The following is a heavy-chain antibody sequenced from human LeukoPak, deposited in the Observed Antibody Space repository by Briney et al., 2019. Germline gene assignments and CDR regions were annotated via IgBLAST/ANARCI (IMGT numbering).Heavy chain of an antibody. D-gene: IGHD3-22*01. J-gene: IGHJ3*02. CDR1: GGSISSSSYY. CDR2: IYYSGST. Sequence: SETLSLTCTVSGGSISSSSYYWGWIRQPPGKGLEWIGSIYYSGSTYYNPSLKSRVTISVDTSKNQFSLKLSSVTAADTAVYYCARVGLNYYDSSGYYYVYAFDIWGQGTMVTVSS. V-gene: IGHV4-39*07. CDR3: ARVGLNYYDSSGYYYVYAFDI.